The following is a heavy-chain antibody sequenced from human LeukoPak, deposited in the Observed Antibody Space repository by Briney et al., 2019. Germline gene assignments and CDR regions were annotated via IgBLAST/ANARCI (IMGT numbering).Heavy chain of an antibody. CDR1: GYTFTGYY. J-gene: IGHJ5*02. CDR2: ISAYNGNT. Sequence: ASVKVSCKASGYTFTGYYMHWVRQAPGQGLEWMGWISAYNGNTNYAQKLQGRVTMTTDTSTSTAYMELRSLRSDDTAVYYCARDLITMVRGVIINSWFDPWGQGTLVTVSS. D-gene: IGHD3-10*01. V-gene: IGHV1-18*04. CDR3: ARDLITMVRGVIINSWFDP.